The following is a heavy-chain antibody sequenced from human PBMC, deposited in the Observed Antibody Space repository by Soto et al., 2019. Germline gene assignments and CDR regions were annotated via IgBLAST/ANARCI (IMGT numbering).Heavy chain of an antibody. V-gene: IGHV3-30*04. CDR3: ARDFIVGAPDYFDY. D-gene: IGHD1-26*01. J-gene: IGHJ4*02. CDR1: GFTFSDYP. Sequence: PGGSLRLACAASGFTFSDYPMHWDRQAPGKGLEWVAVISYDGRVKYYVDSVKGRFTISRDDSKNTLYLQMNSLRVDDTAVYYCARDFIVGAPDYFDYWGQGTLVTVSS. CDR2: ISYDGRVK.